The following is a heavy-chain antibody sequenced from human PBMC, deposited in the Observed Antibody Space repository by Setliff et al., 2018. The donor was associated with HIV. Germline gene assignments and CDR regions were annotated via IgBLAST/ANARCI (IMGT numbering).Heavy chain of an antibody. J-gene: IGHJ4*02. D-gene: IGHD5-12*01. CDR3: ATLKMATIYRDFDY. V-gene: IGHV4-34*01. CDR2: INHRGST. CDR1: GGSFSGYY. Sequence: PSETLSLTCAVYGGSFSGYYWSWIRQPPGKGLEWIGEINHRGSTNCTPSLKSRVSISVDTSKNQFSLKLSSVTAADTAVYYCATLKMATIYRDFDYWGQGALVTVSS.